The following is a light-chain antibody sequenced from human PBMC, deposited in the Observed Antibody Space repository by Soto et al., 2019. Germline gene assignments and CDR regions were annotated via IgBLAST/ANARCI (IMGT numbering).Light chain of an antibody. CDR3: QKSNSAPFT. V-gene: IGKV1-27*01. CDR1: QGINNY. J-gene: IGKJ3*01. CDR2: TSS. Sequence: DIQMTQSPSSLSASVGDRVTITCRASQGINNYLAWYHQKPWKVPNILIYTSSSLQSGVPSRFSGSGSGTDFTITISSLQPEDVTTYYGQKSNSAPFTFGPGTKVDIK.